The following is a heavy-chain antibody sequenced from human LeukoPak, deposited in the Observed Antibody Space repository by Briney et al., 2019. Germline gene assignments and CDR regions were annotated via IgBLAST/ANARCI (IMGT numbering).Heavy chain of an antibody. V-gene: IGHV4-39*07. CDR2: IYYSGLT. J-gene: IGHJ4*02. D-gene: IGHD6-13*01. CDR1: GGSITSSSSY. CDR3: ARSGIAAADFDY. Sequence: PSETLSLTCTVSGGSITSSSSYWGWVRQPPGKGPEWIESIYYSGLTNYNPSLKSRVTISVDTSKNQFSLKLSSVTAADTAVYYCARSGIAAADFDYWGQGTLVTVSS.